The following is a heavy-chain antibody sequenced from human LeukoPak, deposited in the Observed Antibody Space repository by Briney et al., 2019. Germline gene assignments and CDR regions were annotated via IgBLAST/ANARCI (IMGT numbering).Heavy chain of an antibody. CDR2: IYYSGST. J-gene: IGHJ3*02. D-gene: IGHD5-24*01. CDR1: GGSISSSSYY. CDR3: ARERQRWLHLDSDAFDI. Sequence: SETLSLTCTVSGGSISSSSYYWGWIRQPPGKGLEWIGSIYYSGSTYYNPSLKSRVTISVDTSKNQFSLKLSSVTAADTAVYYCARERQRWLHLDSDAFDIWGQGTMVTVSS. V-gene: IGHV4-39*07.